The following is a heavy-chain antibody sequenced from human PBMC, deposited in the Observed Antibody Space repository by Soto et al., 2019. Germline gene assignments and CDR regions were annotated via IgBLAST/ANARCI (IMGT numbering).Heavy chain of an antibody. Sequence: GASVKVSCKASGYTFTSYGISWVRQAPGQGLEWMGWISAYNGNTNYAQKLQGRVTMTTDTSTSTAYMELRSLRSDDTAVYYCARDTPLNDFWSGYYPNYCYYYGMDVWGQGTTVTVSS. D-gene: IGHD3-3*01. CDR2: ISAYNGNT. J-gene: IGHJ6*02. V-gene: IGHV1-18*01. CDR3: ARDTPLNDFWSGYYPNYCYYYGMDV. CDR1: GYTFTSYG.